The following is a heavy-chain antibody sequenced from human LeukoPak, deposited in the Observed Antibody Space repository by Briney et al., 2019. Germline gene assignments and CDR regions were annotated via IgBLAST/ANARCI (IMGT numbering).Heavy chain of an antibody. D-gene: IGHD7-27*01. V-gene: IGHV6-1*01. J-gene: IGHJ4*02. CDR3: ARVSLTGDSFYFDY. Sequence: SQTLSLTCAISGDSVSSNSVTWNWIRQSPSRGLEWLGRTYYRSTWYNDYAVSVRGRITVNPDTSKNQFSLHLNSVTPEDTAVYYCARVSLTGDSFYFDYWGQGTLVTVSS. CDR1: GDSVSSNSVT. CDR2: TYYRSTWYN.